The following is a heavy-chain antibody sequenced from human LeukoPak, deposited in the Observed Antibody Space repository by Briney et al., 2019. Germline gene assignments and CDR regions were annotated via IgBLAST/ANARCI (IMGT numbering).Heavy chain of an antibody. Sequence: PGGSLRLSCAASGFTFSDYYMSWIRQAPGRGLEWVSYVSISSSYTNYADSVRGRFTISRDNAKDSLYLQMNSLRAEDTAVYYCARDWTYYYDSSGYYRAFDIWGQGTMVTVSS. CDR3: ARDWTYYYDSSGYYRAFDI. CDR2: VSISSSYT. D-gene: IGHD3-22*01. V-gene: IGHV3-11*06. J-gene: IGHJ3*02. CDR1: GFTFSDYY.